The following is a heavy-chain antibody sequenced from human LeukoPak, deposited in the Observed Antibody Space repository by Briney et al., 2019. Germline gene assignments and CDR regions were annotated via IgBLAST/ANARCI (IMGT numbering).Heavy chain of an antibody. CDR1: GYSFTSYW. J-gene: IGHJ3*02. D-gene: IGHD3-22*01. Sequence: GESLKISCKGSGYSFTSYWIGWVRQMPGKGMEWMGITYPGDSDTRYSPSFQGQVTISADKSISTAYLQWSSLKASDTAMYYCARRGYYDSSGYYYGDAFDIWGQGTMVTVSS. V-gene: IGHV5-51*01. CDR3: ARRGYYDSSGYYYGDAFDI. CDR2: TYPGDSDT.